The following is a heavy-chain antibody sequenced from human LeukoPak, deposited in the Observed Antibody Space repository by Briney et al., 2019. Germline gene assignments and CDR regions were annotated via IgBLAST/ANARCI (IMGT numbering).Heavy chain of an antibody. CDR1: RDSISGYS. Sequence: PSETLSLTCTVSRDSISGYSWSWIRQSPGGGLEWIGYIYYSGDTAYNPSLRSRVTMSVDTSKNQFSLQLRSMTTADTAVYYCARVAGGYDSPGHYYYYYMDVWGKGTTVTISS. V-gene: IGHV4-59*01. CDR2: IYYSGDT. D-gene: IGHD5-12*01. CDR3: ARVAGGYDSPGHYYYYYMDV. J-gene: IGHJ6*03.